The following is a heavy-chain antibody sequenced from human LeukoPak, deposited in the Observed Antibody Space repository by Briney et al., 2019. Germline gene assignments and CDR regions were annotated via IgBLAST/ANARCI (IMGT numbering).Heavy chain of an antibody. CDR3: ARGYSSSWYGPQYYFDY. Sequence: GGSLRLSCAASGFTFSSYSMNWVRQAPGKGLEWVSSISSSSSYIYYADSVKGRFTISRDNAKNSLYLQMNSLRAEDTAVYYCARGYSSSWYGPQYYFDYWGQGTLVTASS. D-gene: IGHD6-13*01. CDR2: ISSSSSYI. J-gene: IGHJ4*02. CDR1: GFTFSSYS. V-gene: IGHV3-21*01.